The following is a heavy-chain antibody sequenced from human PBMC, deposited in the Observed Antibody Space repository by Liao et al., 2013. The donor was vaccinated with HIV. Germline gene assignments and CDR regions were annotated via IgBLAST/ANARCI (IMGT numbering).Heavy chain of an antibody. CDR3: ARRARYGYGSGIGYFDY. V-gene: IGHV4-4*07. Sequence: QVQLQESGPGLVKPSETLSLTCTVSGGSISGYFWSWIRQPAGKGLEWIGRIYSSGITNYNPSLESRVTISVDTSKNQFSLRLSSVTAADTAVYYCARRARYGYGSGIGYFDYWGQGTLVTVSS. CDR1: GGSISGYF. J-gene: IGHJ4*02. CDR2: IYSSGIT. D-gene: IGHD3-10*01.